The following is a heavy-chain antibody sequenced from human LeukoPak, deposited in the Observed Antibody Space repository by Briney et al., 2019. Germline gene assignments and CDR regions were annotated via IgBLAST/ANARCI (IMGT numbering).Heavy chain of an antibody. J-gene: IGHJ2*01. V-gene: IGHV1-69*04. Sequence: GPSVKVSCTASGGTFATSAITWVRQAPGQGLEWMGRIITDLGIANYAQKFQGRLTISADKSTTTAYMELSSLRSEDTAVYYCASDGSTVTKYWYFDLWGRGTLVAVSS. D-gene: IGHD4-17*01. CDR2: IITDLGIA. CDR1: GGTFATSA. CDR3: ASDGSTVTKYWYFDL.